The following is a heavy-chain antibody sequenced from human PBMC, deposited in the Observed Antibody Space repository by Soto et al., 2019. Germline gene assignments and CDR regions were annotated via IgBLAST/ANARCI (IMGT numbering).Heavy chain of an antibody. CDR1: AYTFTTYG. J-gene: IGHJ6*02. CDR3: ARDTRKELWVEGLNAMDV. D-gene: IGHD3-16*01. Sequence: QVQLVQSGPEVKKSGASVKVSCKASAYTFTTYGVSWVRQAPGQGLEWMGWISGYNGQTNYAQKFRGTVTFTTDTSTSTAYMELRSLRPDDTAMYFCARDTRKELWVEGLNAMDVWGQGTTVTVSS. CDR2: ISGYNGQT. V-gene: IGHV1-18*01.